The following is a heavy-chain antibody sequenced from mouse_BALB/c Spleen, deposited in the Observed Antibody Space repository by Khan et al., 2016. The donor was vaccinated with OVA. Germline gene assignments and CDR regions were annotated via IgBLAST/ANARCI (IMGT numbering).Heavy chain of an antibody. CDR2: VSTGGSYT. Sequence: EVMLVESGGDLVKPGGSLKLSCAASGFTFSTYGMSWVRQTPDKRLEWVATVSTGGSYTYYTDTVKGRFTISRDNAKNTLYLQMSSLKSEDTAMFYCARLAYYYNSEGFAYWGQGTLVTVSA. J-gene: IGHJ3*01. CDR3: ARLAYYYNSEGFAY. CDR1: GFTFSTYG. V-gene: IGHV5-6*01. D-gene: IGHD1-1*02.